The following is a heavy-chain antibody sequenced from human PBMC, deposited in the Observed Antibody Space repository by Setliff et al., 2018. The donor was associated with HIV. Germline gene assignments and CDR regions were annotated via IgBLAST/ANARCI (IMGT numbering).Heavy chain of an antibody. CDR1: GGSISSSSHY. D-gene: IGHD3-10*01. V-gene: IGHV4-39*01. CDR2: IYFSGST. CDR3: ARWHPPYGFWEEDY. J-gene: IGHJ4*02. Sequence: SETLSLTCTVSGGSISSSSHYWGWIRQPPGKGLEWIGSIYFSGSTYYNPSLKSRVTISVDTSKNQFSLKLSSVTAADTAVYYCARWHPPYGFWEEDYWGQGTLVTVSS.